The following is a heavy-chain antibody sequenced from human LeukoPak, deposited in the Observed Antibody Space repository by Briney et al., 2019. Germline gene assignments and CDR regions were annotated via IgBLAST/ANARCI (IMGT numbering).Heavy chain of an antibody. V-gene: IGHV1-69*01. Sequence: SVKVSCKASGGTFSSYAISWVRQAPGQGLEWMGGIIPIFGTANYAQKFQGRVTITADESTSTAYMELSSLRSEDTAVYYCAGSREQLVINYYYYMDVWGKGTTVTVSS. CDR2: IIPIFGTA. J-gene: IGHJ6*03. CDR1: GGTFSSYA. D-gene: IGHD6-6*01. CDR3: AGSREQLVINYYYYMDV.